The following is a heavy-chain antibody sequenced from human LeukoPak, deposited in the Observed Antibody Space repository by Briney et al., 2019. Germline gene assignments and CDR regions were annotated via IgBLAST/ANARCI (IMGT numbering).Heavy chain of an antibody. Sequence: PGGSLRLSCAASGFTFDDYAMHWVRQAPGKGLEWVSGINWNSGSRGYGDSVKGRFTISRDNAKKSLYLQMNTLRVEDTAVYYCARSPDGFDYRGQGTLVTVSS. CDR2: INWNSGSR. J-gene: IGHJ4*02. CDR1: GFTFDDYA. V-gene: IGHV3-9*01. D-gene: IGHD1-14*01. CDR3: ARSPDGFDY.